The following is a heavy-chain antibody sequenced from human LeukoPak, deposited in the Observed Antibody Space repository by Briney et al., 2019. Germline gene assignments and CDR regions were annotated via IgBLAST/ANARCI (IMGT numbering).Heavy chain of an antibody. D-gene: IGHD3-22*01. CDR1: GGSVSSGSYY. CDR2: IYYSGST. Sequence: PSETLSLTCTVSGGSVSSGSYYWSWIRQPPGKGLEWIGYIYYSGSTKYNPSLKSRGTISVDTSKNQFSLKLSSVTAADTAVYYCARDTTNVYYYDTSGYDHWGQGTLVTVSS. J-gene: IGHJ4*02. CDR3: ARDTTNVYYYDTSGYDH. V-gene: IGHV4-61*01.